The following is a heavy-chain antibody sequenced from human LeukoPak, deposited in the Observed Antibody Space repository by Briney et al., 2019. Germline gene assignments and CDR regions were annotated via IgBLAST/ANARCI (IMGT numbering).Heavy chain of an antibody. V-gene: IGHV4-4*08. Sequence: SETLSLTCAVYGGSFSGYYWSWIRQPPGKGLEWIGRIYTSGSTNYNPSLKSRVTISVDTSKNQFSLKLSSVTAADTAVYYCARDLTMVRGVYWFDPWGQGTLVTVSS. D-gene: IGHD3-10*01. CDR3: ARDLTMVRGVYWFDP. CDR2: IYTSGST. CDR1: GGSFSGYY. J-gene: IGHJ5*02.